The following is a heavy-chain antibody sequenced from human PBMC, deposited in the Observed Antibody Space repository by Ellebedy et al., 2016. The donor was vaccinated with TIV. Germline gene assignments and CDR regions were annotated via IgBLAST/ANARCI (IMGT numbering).Heavy chain of an antibody. CDR1: GYIFTDHY. V-gene: IGHV1-2*02. CDR2: INPNSGVT. CDR3: AREMLGDNKSFDY. Sequence: ASVKVSXXASGYIFTDHYMHWVRQAPGQGPEWVGCINPNSGVTAYPPKFQGRVTVTRDTSVSIVSMDLSSLRSDDTALYYCAREMLGDNKSFDYWGQGTLVTVSS. D-gene: IGHD1-26*01. J-gene: IGHJ4*02.